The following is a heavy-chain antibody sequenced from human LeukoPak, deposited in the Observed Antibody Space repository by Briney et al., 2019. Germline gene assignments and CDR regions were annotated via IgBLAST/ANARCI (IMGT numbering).Heavy chain of an antibody. D-gene: IGHD3-3*01. V-gene: IGHV3-73*01. J-gene: IGHJ4*02. CDR3: TRHMGTIFGVVSDY. CDR1: GFTFSGSA. CDR2: IRSKANSYAT. Sequence: GGSLRLSCAASGFTFSGSAMHWVRQASGKELEGVGRIRSKANSYATAYAASVKGRFTIPRDDSKNTAYLHMNSLKTEDTAVYYCTRHMGTIFGVVSDYWGQGTLVTVSS.